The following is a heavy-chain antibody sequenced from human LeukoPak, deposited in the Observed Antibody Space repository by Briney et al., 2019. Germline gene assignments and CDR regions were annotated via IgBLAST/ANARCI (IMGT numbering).Heavy chain of an antibody. Sequence: ASVKVSCKASGYSFTSHYMHWVRQAPGQGLEWMGLINPSGSSTLYAPKFQGRVTMTREMSTTTDYMVLSSLRSEDTTVYYCARDNSVGDIAWWFDPWGQGTLVTVSS. D-gene: IGHD3-16*02. CDR1: GYSFTSHY. V-gene: IGHV1-46*01. CDR3: ARDNSVGDIAWWFDP. J-gene: IGHJ5*02. CDR2: INPSGSST.